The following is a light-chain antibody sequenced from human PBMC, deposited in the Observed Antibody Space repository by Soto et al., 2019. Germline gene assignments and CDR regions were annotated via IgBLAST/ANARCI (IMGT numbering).Light chain of an antibody. V-gene: IGLV2-11*02. J-gene: IGLJ1*01. CDR2: DVI. Sequence: QSVLTQPPSVSGAPGQRVSISCTGSTSNIGAPYDVHWYQQHPGKAPKLIIYDVIKRPSGVPDRFSGSKSGNTASLTISGLQAEDEADYYCCSYAGSYTHVFGTGTKVTVL. CDR1: TSNIGAPYD. CDR3: CSYAGSYTHV.